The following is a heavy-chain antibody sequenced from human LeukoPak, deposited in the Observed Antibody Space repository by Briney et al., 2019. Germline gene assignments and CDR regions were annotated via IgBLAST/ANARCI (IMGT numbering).Heavy chain of an antibody. J-gene: IGHJ4*02. V-gene: IGHV3-48*01. Sequence: PVGSLRLSCAASGFTFSSYSMNWVRQAPGKGLEWVSYISSSSSTIYYADSVKGRFTISRDNAKNSLYLQMNSLRAEDTAVYYCASPLRIAVAGTRLDYWGQGTLVTVSS. D-gene: IGHD6-19*01. CDR2: ISSSSSTI. CDR1: GFTFSSYS. CDR3: ASPLRIAVAGTRLDY.